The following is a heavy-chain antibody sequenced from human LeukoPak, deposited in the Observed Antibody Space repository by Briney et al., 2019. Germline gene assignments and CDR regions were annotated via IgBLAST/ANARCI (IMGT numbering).Heavy chain of an antibody. CDR3: STLTSRGLSDS. D-gene: IGHD1-20*01. Sequence: GGSLRLSCAASGFTFTNAWMNWVRQAPGKGLEWVGRIKSKADGETIDYAAPVKGRFTFSRDDSKNMLYLQMNSLKSEDTAVYYCSTLTSRGLSDSWGQGTLATVSS. CDR1: GFTFTNAW. V-gene: IGHV3-15*07. J-gene: IGHJ4*02. CDR2: IKSKADGETI.